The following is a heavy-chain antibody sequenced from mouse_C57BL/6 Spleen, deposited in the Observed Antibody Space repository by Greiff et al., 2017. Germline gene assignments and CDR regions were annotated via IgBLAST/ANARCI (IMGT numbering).Heavy chain of an antibody. J-gene: IGHJ4*01. V-gene: IGHV1-15*01. CDR1: GYTFTDYE. D-gene: IGHD1-1*01. Sequence: VQLQQSGAELVRPGASVTLSCKASGYTFTDYEMHWVKQTPVHGLEWIGAIDPETGGTAYNQKFKGKAILTADKSSSTAYMELRSLTSEDSAVYYCTRSGYYGSSQYYYAMDYWGQGTSVTVSS. CDR3: TRSGYYGSSQYYYAMDY. CDR2: IDPETGGT.